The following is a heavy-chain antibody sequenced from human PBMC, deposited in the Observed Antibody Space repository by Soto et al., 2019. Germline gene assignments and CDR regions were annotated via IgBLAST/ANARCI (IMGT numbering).Heavy chain of an antibody. D-gene: IGHD5-18*01. J-gene: IGHJ4*02. CDR3: ARANHPNSYGYY. CDR2: ISAYIDTA. Sequence: ASVKVSCKASGYTFTGYYMHWVRQAPGQGLEWMGWISAYIDTANYAQKLQGRVTMTRDRSTSTAYMELRSLRSDDTAVYYCARANHPNSYGYYWGQGTLVTVS. CDR1: GYTFTGYY. V-gene: IGHV1-18*04.